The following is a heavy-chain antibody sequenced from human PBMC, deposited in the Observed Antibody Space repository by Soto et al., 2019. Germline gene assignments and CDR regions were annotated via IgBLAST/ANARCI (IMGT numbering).Heavy chain of an antibody. J-gene: IGHJ4*02. D-gene: IGHD1-26*01. V-gene: IGHV3-72*01. Sequence: GGSLRLSCAESGFTFSNAWMSWVRQAPGKGLEWVARSRNKAKSYTTDYAASVKGRFTISRDDSKNSLYLQMDSLKTDDTAVYYCSRLVGGTTWDFDSWGQGTLVAVSS. CDR2: SRNKAKSYTT. CDR1: GFTFSNAW. CDR3: SRLVGGTTWDFDS.